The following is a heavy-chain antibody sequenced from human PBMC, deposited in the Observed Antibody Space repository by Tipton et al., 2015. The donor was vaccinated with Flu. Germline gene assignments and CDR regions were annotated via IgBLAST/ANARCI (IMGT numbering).Heavy chain of an antibody. V-gene: IGHV3-66*01. CDR1: GFTVNSKY. J-gene: IGHJ6*02. CDR3: ARSDTRAYYYGIDV. Sequence: SLRLSCAASGFTVNSKYMLWVRQAPGRGLDWISVTYTGGNTYYADSVKGRFSVARDNGENTLSLQINNLRAEDTAVYYCARSDTRAYYYGIDVWGHGPRSSSP. CDR2: TYTGGNT. D-gene: IGHD3-9*01.